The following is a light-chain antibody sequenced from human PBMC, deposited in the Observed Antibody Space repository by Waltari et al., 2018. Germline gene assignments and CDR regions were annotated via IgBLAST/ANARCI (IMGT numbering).Light chain of an antibody. Sequence: QSALPQPRSVSGSPGQSVTISCTGTSSDIGYYEYVSWYQQHPGKAPKLIIHGVTRRPSGGPERFSAATSGNTASLTISGLQAEDEADYYCCSHSASSNTWMCGGGTKVTVL. CDR1: SSDIGYYEY. J-gene: IGLJ3*02. CDR3: CSHSASSNTWM. V-gene: IGLV2-11*01. CDR2: GVT.